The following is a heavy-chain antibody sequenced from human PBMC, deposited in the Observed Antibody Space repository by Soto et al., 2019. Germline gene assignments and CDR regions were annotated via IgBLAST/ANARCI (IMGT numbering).Heavy chain of an antibody. J-gene: IGHJ4*02. V-gene: IGHV3-9*01. CDR3: ARATYFSDSAGYYLTYFDY. Sequence: EVQLVESGGALVQPGRSLRLSCAASGLIFDDYAMHWVRQGPGKGLEWVSGISWNSRDIDYADSVKGRFTISRDNANNALYLQMNSLRPEDTALYYCARATYFSDSAGYYLTYFDYWGQGTLVTVAS. CDR1: GLIFDDYA. D-gene: IGHD3-22*01. CDR2: ISWNSRDI.